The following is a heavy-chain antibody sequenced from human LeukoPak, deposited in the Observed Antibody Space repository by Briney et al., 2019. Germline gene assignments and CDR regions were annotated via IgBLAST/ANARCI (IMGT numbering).Heavy chain of an antibody. CDR2: IYYSGST. CDR3: ARDAPGDVYSSSWYWWREVWFDP. Sequence: PSETLSLTCTVSGGSISSSSYYWGWIRQPPGKGLEWIGSIYYSGSTYYNPSLKSRVTISVDTSKNQFSLKLSSVTAADTAVYYCARDAPGDVYSSSWYWWREVWFDPWGQGTLVTVSS. CDR1: GGSISSSSYY. J-gene: IGHJ5*02. V-gene: IGHV4-39*07. D-gene: IGHD6-13*01.